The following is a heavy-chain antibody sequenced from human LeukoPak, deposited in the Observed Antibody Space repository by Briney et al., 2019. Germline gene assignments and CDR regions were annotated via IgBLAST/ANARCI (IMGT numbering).Heavy chain of an antibody. V-gene: IGHV4-34*01. CDR3: AKDKWVTMVRGGVPRYMDV. J-gene: IGHJ6*03. Sequence: PSETLSLTCAVYGGSFSGYYWSWIRQPPGKGLEWIGEINHSGSTNYNPSLKSRVTISVDTSKNQFSLKLSSVTAADTAVYYCAKDKWVTMVRGGVPRYMDVWGKGTTVTISS. CDR1: GGSFSGYY. CDR2: INHSGST. D-gene: IGHD3-10*01.